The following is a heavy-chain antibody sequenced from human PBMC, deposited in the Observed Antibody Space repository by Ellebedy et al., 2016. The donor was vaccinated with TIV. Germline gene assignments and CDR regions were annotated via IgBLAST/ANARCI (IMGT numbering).Heavy chain of an antibody. CDR3: AQFAYHSGRRYFDY. Sequence: SGPTLVKPTQTLTLTCTFSGFSLPTSRVAVGWIRQPPGKALEWLALIYWDDEKSYSPSLKSRLTITKDTSKNQVVLKMTNMDPVYTATYYCAQFAYHSGRRYFDYWGQGTLVTVSS. V-gene: IGHV2-5*02. J-gene: IGHJ4*02. CDR1: GFSLPTSRVA. D-gene: IGHD3-10*01. CDR2: IYWDDEK.